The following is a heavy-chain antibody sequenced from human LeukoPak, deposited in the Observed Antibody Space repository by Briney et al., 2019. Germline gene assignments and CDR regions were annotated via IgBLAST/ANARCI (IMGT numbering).Heavy chain of an antibody. CDR1: GGSISSCY. CDR2: IYTSGST. D-gene: IGHD3-10*01. V-gene: IGHV4-4*07. J-gene: IGHJ6*03. Sequence: PSETLSLTCTVSGGSISSCYWSWIRQPAGKGLEWIGRIYTSGSTNYNPSLKSRVTMSVDTSKNQFSLKLSSVTAADTAVYYCARGPYMVRGVAPENYYYMDVWGKGTTVTISS. CDR3: ARGPYMVRGVAPENYYYMDV.